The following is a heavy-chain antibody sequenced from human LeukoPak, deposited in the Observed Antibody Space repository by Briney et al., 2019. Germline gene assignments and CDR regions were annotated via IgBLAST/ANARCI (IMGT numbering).Heavy chain of an antibody. CDR1: GYTFTSYY. D-gene: IGHD4-17*01. Sequence: ASVKVSCKASGYTFTSYYMHWVRQAPGQGLEWMGIINPSGGSTSYAQKFQGRVTMTRDTSTSTVYMELSSLRSEDTAVYYCARDGETTVTTFLFDYWGQGTLVTVSS. J-gene: IGHJ4*02. CDR2: INPSGGST. V-gene: IGHV1-46*01. CDR3: ARDGETTVTTFLFDY.